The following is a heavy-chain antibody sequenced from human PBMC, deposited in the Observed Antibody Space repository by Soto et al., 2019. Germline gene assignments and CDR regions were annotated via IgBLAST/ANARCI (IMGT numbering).Heavy chain of an antibody. Sequence: QITLKESHPTLVKPTQTLTLTCTFSGFSFTTTGMGVGWIRQPPGKALEWLALIYWNDDKRYSPSLNSRLTITMDTSKNQVVLTLTNMDPVDTATYFCAHRWYLDTRGAFYFDYWGQGALVTVSS. CDR2: IYWNDDK. J-gene: IGHJ4*02. CDR1: GFSFTTTGMG. CDR3: AHRWYLDTRGAFYFDY. V-gene: IGHV2-5*01. D-gene: IGHD5-18*01.